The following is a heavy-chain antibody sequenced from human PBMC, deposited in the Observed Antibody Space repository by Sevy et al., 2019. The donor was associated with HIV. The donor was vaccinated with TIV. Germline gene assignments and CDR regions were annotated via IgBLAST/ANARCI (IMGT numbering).Heavy chain of an antibody. CDR1: GGSFSGYY. V-gene: IGHV4-34*01. Sequence: SETLSLTCAVYGGSFSGYYWSWIRQPPGKGLEWIGEINHSGSTNYNPSPKSRVTISVDTSKNQFSLKLGSVTAADTAVYYCASFRSLSTVARGYYYYGMDVWGQGTTVTVSS. D-gene: IGHD4-17*01. J-gene: IGHJ6*02. CDR2: INHSGST. CDR3: ASFRSLSTVARGYYYYGMDV.